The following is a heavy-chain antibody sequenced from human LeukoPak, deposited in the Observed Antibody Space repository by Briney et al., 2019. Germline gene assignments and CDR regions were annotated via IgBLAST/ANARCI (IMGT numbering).Heavy chain of an antibody. J-gene: IGHJ4*02. Sequence: ASVTVSFKASAYTFTDNYMQWERQAPGQGLEWMGWIDPNSGVTNYAQKFQGRVTITRDTAISRVYMELSRRRSDDTAVYYWERCLIEGRSYYFHYWGQGTLVTVSS. CDR3: ERCLIEGRSYYFHY. CDR1: AYTFTDNY. D-gene: IGHD2-21*01. V-gene: IGHV1-2*02. CDR2: IDPNSGVT.